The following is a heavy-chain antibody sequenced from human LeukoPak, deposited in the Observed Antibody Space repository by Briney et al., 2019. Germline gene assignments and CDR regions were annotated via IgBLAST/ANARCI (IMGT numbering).Heavy chain of an antibody. J-gene: IGHJ4*02. V-gene: IGHV4-59*01. CDR2: IYYSGNT. D-gene: IGHD3-10*01. Sequence: PSETLSLTCTVSGGSISSYYWSWIRQPPGKGLEWIGYIYYSGNTNYNPSLKSRVTISVDTSKNQSSLKLSSVTAADTAVYYCASHYYYGSGSYYYFDYWGQGTLVTVSS. CDR3: ASHYYYGSGSYYYFDY. CDR1: GGSISSYY.